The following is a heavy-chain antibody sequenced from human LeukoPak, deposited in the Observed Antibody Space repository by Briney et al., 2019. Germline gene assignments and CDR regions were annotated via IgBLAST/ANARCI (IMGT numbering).Heavy chain of an antibody. Sequence: SGPTLLKPTQTLTLTFSFSGFSLSTNEVGVGWIRQPPGKALEWLAVIYWDDVKRDRPSLRSRLTVTKDTSKNQVVLTMTNVDPVDTATYYCAHAYTPSGTWGYFDYWGQGTLVTVSS. CDR2: IYWDDVK. V-gene: IGHV2-5*02. J-gene: IGHJ4*02. CDR1: GFSLSTNEVG. CDR3: AHAYTPSGTWGYFDY. D-gene: IGHD1-1*01.